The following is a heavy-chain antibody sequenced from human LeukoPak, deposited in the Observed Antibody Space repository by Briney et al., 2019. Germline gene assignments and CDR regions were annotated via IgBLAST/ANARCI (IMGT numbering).Heavy chain of an antibody. CDR2: VSATGRET. D-gene: IGHD3-10*01. CDR3: ARTWNSAIGSAGDWFDP. V-gene: IGHV3-23*01. Sequence: PGGSLKLSCSASGFTFSSFVMSWVRQSPGKGLEWVSGVSATGRETFYADSVEGRFTISRDNSKDTVYLQMNSLTTEDTAKYYCARTWNSAIGSAGDWFDPGARAPRSSSPQ. J-gene: IGHJ5*02. CDR1: GFTFSSFV.